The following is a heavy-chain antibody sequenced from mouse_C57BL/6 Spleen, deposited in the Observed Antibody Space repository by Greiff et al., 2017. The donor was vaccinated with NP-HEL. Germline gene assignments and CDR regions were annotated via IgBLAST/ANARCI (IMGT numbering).Heavy chain of an antibody. CDR3: ARAANWVDY. Sequence: DVKLVESGPGLVKPSQSLSLTCSVTGYSITSGYYWNWIRQFPGNKLEWMGYISYDGSNNYNPSLKNRISITRDTSKNQFFLKLNSVTTEDTATYYCARAANWVDYWGQGTTLTVSS. J-gene: IGHJ2*01. D-gene: IGHD4-1*01. V-gene: IGHV3-6*01. CDR2: ISYDGSN. CDR1: GYSITSGYY.